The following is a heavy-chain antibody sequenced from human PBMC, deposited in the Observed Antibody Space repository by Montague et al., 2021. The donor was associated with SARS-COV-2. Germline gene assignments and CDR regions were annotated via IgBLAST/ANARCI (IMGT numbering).Heavy chain of an antibody. J-gene: IGHJ4*02. V-gene: IGHV4-59*11. D-gene: IGHD3-16*02. CDR3: ARANLVTFGGVIDLFEH. Sequence: SETLSLTCTVSGGPINSHYWSWIRQSPGQGLEWIGYVYYRGSTKYNPSLKSRVTISVETSKNQFYLKLTSVTAADAAVYYCARANLVTFGGVIDLFEHWGQGSLVTVSS. CDR1: GGPINSHY. CDR2: VYYRGST.